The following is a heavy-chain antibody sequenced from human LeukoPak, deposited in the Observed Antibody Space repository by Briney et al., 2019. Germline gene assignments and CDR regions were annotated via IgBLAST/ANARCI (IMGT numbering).Heavy chain of an antibody. D-gene: IGHD4-17*01. V-gene: IGHV3-48*04. Sequence: GGSLRLSCAASGFTFSSHNMSWVRQAPGKGLEWFSYVSSSSSITYYADSVKGRFTISRDNAKNSLYLQMNSLRVEDTAVYYCARISYGDYVSDYWGQGTLVTVSS. CDR1: GFTFSSHN. CDR3: ARISYGDYVSDY. J-gene: IGHJ4*02. CDR2: VSSSSSIT.